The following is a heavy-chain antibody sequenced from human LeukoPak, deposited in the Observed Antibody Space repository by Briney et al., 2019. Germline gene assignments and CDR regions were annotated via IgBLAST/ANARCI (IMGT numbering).Heavy chain of an antibody. CDR2: IRNDGSDK. Sequence: GGSVRLSCSVSGFTFRSYGMYWVRQGPDKGLEWVAFIRNDGSDKYHADSVKGRFTVSRDNSKNTLYLQMNSLRADDTAAYYCARDSTGWYYQYWGQGTLVTVSS. V-gene: IGHV3-30*02. J-gene: IGHJ4*02. CDR3: ARDSTGWYYQY. D-gene: IGHD6-19*01. CDR1: GFTFRSYG.